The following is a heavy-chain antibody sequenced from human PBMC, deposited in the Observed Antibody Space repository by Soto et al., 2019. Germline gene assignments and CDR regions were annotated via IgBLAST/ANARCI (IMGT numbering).Heavy chain of an antibody. J-gene: IGHJ4*02. Sequence: QVQLQQWGAGLLKPSETLSLTCAVYGGSFSGYYWSWIRQPPGKGLEWIGEINHSGSTNYNPSLKGRVTISVDTSKNQFSLKLGSVTAADTAVYYCARTTWLRALGYWGQGTLVTVSS. V-gene: IGHV4-34*01. CDR2: INHSGST. CDR3: ARTTWLRALGY. D-gene: IGHD5-12*01. CDR1: GGSFSGYY.